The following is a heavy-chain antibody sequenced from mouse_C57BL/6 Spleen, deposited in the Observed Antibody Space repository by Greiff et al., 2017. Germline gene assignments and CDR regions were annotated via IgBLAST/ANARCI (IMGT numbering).Heavy chain of an antibody. CDR2: INPSTGGT. CDR1: GYSFTGYY. CDR3: ANYGSSPYYFDY. V-gene: IGHV1-42*01. J-gene: IGHJ2*01. Sequence: VQLKESGPELVKPGASVKISCKASGYSFTGYYMNWVKQSPEKSLEWIGEINPSTGGTTYNQKFKAKATLTVDKSSSTAYMQLKSLTSEDSAVYYCANYGSSPYYFDYWGQGTTLTVSS. D-gene: IGHD1-1*01.